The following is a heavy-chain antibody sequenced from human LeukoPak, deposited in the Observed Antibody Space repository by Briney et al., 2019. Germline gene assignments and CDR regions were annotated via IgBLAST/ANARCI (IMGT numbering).Heavy chain of an antibody. Sequence: GGSLRLSCAASGFTFSSYDMHWVRQTPGKGLEWVAFIRSDGTNKYYADSVKGRFTISRDNSKNTLYLQMNSLRAEDTAVYYCARSSSGAVTTPTDYWGQGTLVTVSS. J-gene: IGHJ4*02. CDR1: GFTFSSYD. CDR3: ARSSSGAVTTPTDY. V-gene: IGHV3-30*02. CDR2: IRSDGTNK. D-gene: IGHD4-11*01.